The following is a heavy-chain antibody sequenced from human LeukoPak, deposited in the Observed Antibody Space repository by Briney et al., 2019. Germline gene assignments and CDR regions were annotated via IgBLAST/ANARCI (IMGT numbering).Heavy chain of an antibody. V-gene: IGHV3-23*01. CDR2: ISVSGGIA. Sequence: GGTLRLSCAASGFTFSSYGITWVRQAPGKGLEWVSAISVSGGIAYYADSVKGRFTISRDNSNNTVYLQMNSLRAEDTAVYYCAKDDNYIRFLSWGQGTLVTVSS. CDR1: GFTFSSYG. D-gene: IGHD3-16*01. CDR3: AKDDNYIRFLS. J-gene: IGHJ5*02.